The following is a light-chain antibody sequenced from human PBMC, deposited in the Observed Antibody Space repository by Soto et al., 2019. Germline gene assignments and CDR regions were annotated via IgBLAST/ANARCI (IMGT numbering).Light chain of an antibody. Sequence: IQLTQSPSSLSASVGDRVTITCRASQGISSYLAWYQQKPGQAPKLLIYAASTLQSGVPSRFSGSGSGTDFTLTISSLQPEDFATYYCQQLNSYPLFGGGTKVEIK. CDR2: AAS. CDR3: QQLNSYPL. CDR1: QGISSY. J-gene: IGKJ4*01. V-gene: IGKV1-9*01.